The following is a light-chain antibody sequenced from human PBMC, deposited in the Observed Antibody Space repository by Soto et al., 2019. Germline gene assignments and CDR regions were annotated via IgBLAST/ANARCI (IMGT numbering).Light chain of an antibody. CDR2: DAS. Sequence: EIVLTQSPATLSLSPGERATLSCRASQSVSSYLAWYQQKPGQAPRLLIYDASNRATGIPARFSGSGSWTDFTLTISSLEPEDFAVYYCQQRSNWLLFTFGPGTKVDIK. CDR1: QSVSSY. J-gene: IGKJ3*01. V-gene: IGKV3-11*01. CDR3: QQRSNWLLFT.